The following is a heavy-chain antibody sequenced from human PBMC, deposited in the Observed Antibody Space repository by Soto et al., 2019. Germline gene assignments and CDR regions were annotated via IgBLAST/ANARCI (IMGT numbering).Heavy chain of an antibody. CDR1: GGSISSSSFY. CDR2: IYNSGNT. CDR3: ARHYYYDSSGYYGLWYFDY. J-gene: IGHJ4*02. D-gene: IGHD3-22*01. Sequence: PSETLSLTCTVSGGSISSSSFYWGWVRQPPGKGLEWIGSIYNSGNTHYNPSLKTRVTISVDTSKNQFSLKQSSVTAADTAVYYCARHYYYDSSGYYGLWYFDYWGQGTLVTVSS. V-gene: IGHV4-39*01.